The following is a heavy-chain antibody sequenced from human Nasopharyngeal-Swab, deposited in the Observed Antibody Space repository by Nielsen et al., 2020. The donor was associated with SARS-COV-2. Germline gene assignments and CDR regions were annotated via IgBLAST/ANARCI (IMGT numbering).Heavy chain of an antibody. V-gene: IGHV1-18*01. Sequence: ASVKVSCKASGYRFNSYGISWVRQAPGQGLEWMGWIGVYNGNIKYAPRVQGRVTMTADTSTSTVNMEVRGLRSDDTAVYYCARDGLYDFWSGYGGDDFYGMDVWGQGTTVTVSS. CDR1: GYRFNSYG. CDR3: ARDGLYDFWSGYGGDDFYGMDV. D-gene: IGHD3-3*01. CDR2: IGVYNGNI. J-gene: IGHJ6*02.